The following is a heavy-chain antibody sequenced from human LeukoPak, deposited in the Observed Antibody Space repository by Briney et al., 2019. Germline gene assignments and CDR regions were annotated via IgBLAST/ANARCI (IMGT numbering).Heavy chain of an antibody. CDR1: GGSISSYY. CDR3: ARLLPDYYDSSGYYFGY. D-gene: IGHD3-22*01. CDR2: IYYSGST. V-gene: IGHV4-59*01. J-gene: IGHJ4*02. Sequence: PPETLSLTCTVSGGSISSYYWSWIRQPPGKGLEWIGYIYYSGSTNYNPSLKSRVTISVDTSKNQFSLKLSSVTAADTAVYYCARLLPDYYDSSGYYFGYWGQGTLVTVSS.